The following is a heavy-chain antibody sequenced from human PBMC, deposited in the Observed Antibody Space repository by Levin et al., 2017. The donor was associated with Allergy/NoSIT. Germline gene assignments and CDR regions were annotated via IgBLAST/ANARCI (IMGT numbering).Heavy chain of an antibody. CDR1: GGSFSDYY. J-gene: IGHJ4*02. V-gene: IGHV4-34*01. CDR3: ARGTVESSSGWYYFDY. CDR2: INHSGST. D-gene: IGHD6-19*01. Sequence: SCAVYGGSFSDYYWSWIRQPPGKGLEWIGEINHSGSTNYNPSLKSRVTISVDTPKNQFSLKLSSVTAADTAVYYCARGTVESSSGWYYFDYWGQGNLVTVSS.